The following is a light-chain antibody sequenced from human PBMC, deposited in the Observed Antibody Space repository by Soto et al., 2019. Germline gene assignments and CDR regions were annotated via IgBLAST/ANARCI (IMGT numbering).Light chain of an antibody. CDR3: QQYGSSPWT. CDR1: QSVVSNY. CDR2: GAS. V-gene: IGKV3-20*01. Sequence: EVVLTQSPGTLSLSPGERATLSCRASQSVVSNYLAWYQQKPGQAPRLLIYGASSRATGIPDRFSGSGSGTDVTLTISRLEPEDFAVYYCQQYGSSPWTFGQGTKLEIK. J-gene: IGKJ2*02.